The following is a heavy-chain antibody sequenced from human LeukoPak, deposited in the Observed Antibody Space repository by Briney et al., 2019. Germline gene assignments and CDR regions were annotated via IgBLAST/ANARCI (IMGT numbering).Heavy chain of an antibody. Sequence: GGSLRLSCAASGFTFSGSAMHWVRQASGKGLEWVGRIRSKANSYATAYAASAKGRFTISRDDSKNTAYLQMNSLKTEDTAVYYCTTYPPEYFQHWGQGTLVTVSS. CDR2: IRSKANSYAT. J-gene: IGHJ1*01. V-gene: IGHV3-73*01. CDR3: TTYPPEYFQH. CDR1: GFTFSGSA.